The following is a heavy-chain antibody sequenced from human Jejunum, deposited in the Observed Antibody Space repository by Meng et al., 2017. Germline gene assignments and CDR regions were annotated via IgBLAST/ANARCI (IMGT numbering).Heavy chain of an antibody. J-gene: IGHJ4*02. V-gene: IGHV1-18*01. CDR2: INAYNGNT. CDR3: ARVASFVSDY. CDR1: GYTFNTDG. D-gene: IGHD3-3*01. Sequence: QVQVVQLGVGVKKPGASVKVSCKASGYTFNTDGISWVRQAPGQGLEWMGWINAYNGNTNYEEKLQGRVTMTTDTSTSTAYMELRNLRSDDTAVYYCARVASFVSDYWGQGTLVTVSS.